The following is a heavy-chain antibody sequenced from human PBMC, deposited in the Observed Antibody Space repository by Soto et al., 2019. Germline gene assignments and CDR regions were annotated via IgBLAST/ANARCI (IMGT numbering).Heavy chain of an antibody. J-gene: IGHJ4*02. CDR2: INNDGSST. CDR1: GFTFSDYW. V-gene: IGHV3-74*01. Sequence: EVQLVESGGGLVQPGGSLRLSCTASGFTFSDYWMHWVRQAPGKRLVWVSRINNDGSSTVHGDPVKGRFTISRDNAKNTLYLEMHSLRAEDTAVYYCTRGQSGYSFFDFWAQGTLVTVSS. CDR3: TRGQSGYSFFDF. D-gene: IGHD5-18*01.